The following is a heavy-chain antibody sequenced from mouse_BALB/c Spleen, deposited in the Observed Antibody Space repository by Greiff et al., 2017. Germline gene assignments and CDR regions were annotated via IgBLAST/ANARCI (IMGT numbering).Heavy chain of an antibody. CDR2: ISSGGST. CDR3: ARGGAGLYYYAMDY. V-gene: IGHV5-6-5*01. D-gene: IGHD3-3*01. Sequence: DVHLVESGGGLVKPGGSLKLSCAASGFTFSSYAMSWVRQTPEKRLEWVASISSGGSTYYPDSVKGRFTISRDNARNILYLQMSSLRSEDTAMYDCARGGAGLYYYAMDYWGQGTSVTVSS. J-gene: IGHJ4*01. CDR1: GFTFSSYA.